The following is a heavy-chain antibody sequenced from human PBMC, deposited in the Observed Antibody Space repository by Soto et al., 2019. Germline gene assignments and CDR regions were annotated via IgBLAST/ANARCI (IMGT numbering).Heavy chain of an antibody. Sequence: SVKVSCKASGGTFSSYAISWVRQAPGQGLEWMGGIIPIFGTANYAQKFQGRVTITADESTSTAYMELSSLRSEDTAVYYCARVPPYSSSWLPAYYFDYWGQGTLVTSPQ. CDR2: IIPIFGTA. V-gene: IGHV1-69*13. J-gene: IGHJ4*02. CDR1: GGTFSSYA. CDR3: ARVPPYSSSWLPAYYFDY. D-gene: IGHD6-13*01.